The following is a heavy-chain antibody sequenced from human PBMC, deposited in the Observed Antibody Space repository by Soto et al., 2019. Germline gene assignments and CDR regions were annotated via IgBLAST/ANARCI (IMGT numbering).Heavy chain of an antibody. Sequence: LTCGVSGGSLSGATYSWNWIRQPPGKGLEWIGYIFPSGTTYYNPSLKSRVTISIDVSKNQFSLSLRSLTAADTAVYYCARSREFDYWSQGTLVTVSS. CDR3: ARSREFDY. CDR1: GGSLSGATYS. CDR2: IFPSGTT. J-gene: IGHJ4*02. V-gene: IGHV4-30-2*01.